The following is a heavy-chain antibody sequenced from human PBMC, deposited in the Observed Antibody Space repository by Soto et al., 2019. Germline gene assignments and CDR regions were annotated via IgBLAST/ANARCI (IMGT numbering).Heavy chain of an antibody. CDR2: IWYDGSNK. CDR3: ASFSSSRRGPIRMVYAMEFGDDAFDI. Sequence: QPGGSLRLSCAASGFTFSSYGMHWVRQAPGKGLEWVAVIWYDGSNKYYADSVKGRFTISRDNSKNTLYLQMNSLRAEDTAVYYCASFSSSRRGPIRMVYAMEFGDDAFDIWGQGTMVTVSS. J-gene: IGHJ3*02. CDR1: GFTFSSYG. D-gene: IGHD2-8*01. V-gene: IGHV3-33*01.